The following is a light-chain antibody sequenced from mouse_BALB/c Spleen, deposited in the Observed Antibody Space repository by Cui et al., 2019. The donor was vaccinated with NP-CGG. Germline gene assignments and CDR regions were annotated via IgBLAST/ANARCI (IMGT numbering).Light chain of an antibody. CDR2: GTN. J-gene: IGLJ1*01. Sequence: QAGLTQESALITSPGETVTLTCRSSTGAVTSSNYANWVQEKPDHLFPGLIGGTNNRVPGVPARFSGSLIGDKAALTITGAQTEDEAIYFCALWYSNHWVFGGGTKLTVL. CDR1: TGAVTSSNY. CDR3: ALWYSNHWV. V-gene: IGLV1*01.